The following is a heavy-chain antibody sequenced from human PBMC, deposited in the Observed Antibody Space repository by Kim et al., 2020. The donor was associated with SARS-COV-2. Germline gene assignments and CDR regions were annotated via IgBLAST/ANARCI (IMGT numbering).Heavy chain of an antibody. J-gene: IGHJ4*02. Sequence: SQKFQGRVTITRDTSASTAYMELSSLRSEDTAVYYCARDIAVAGRADFDYWGQGTLVTVSS. V-gene: IGHV1-3*01. CDR3: ARDIAVAGRADFDY. D-gene: IGHD6-19*01.